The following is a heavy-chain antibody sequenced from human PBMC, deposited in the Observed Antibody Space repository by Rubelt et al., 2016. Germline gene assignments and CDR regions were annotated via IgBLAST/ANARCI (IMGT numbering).Heavy chain of an antibody. V-gene: IGHV4-34*01. J-gene: IGHJ6*02. CDR3: ARGIVGATRSSYYGMDV. CDR2: VNHSGSS. Sequence: KGPEWVGEVNHSGSSNYNPSLKSRVTISVDTSKNQFSLKLSSVTAADTAVYYCARGIVGATRSSYYGMDVWGQGTTVTVSS. D-gene: IGHD1-26*01.